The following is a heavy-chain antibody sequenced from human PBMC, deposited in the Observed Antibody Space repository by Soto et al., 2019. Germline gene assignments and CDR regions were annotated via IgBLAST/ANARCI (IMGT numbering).Heavy chain of an antibody. D-gene: IGHD3-16*01. J-gene: IGHJ4*02. CDR2: IYYSGST. CDR3: ARLGTPGEYFDY. CDR1: GGSISSYY. Sequence: SETLSLTCTVSGGSISSYYWSWIRQPPGKGLEWIGYIYYSGSTNYNPSLKSRVTISVDTSKNQFSLKLGSVTAADTAVYYCARLGTPGEYFDYWGQGTLVTVSS. V-gene: IGHV4-59*08.